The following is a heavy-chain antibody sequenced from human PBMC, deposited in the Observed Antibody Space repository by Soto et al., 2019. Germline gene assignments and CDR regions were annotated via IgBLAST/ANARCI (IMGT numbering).Heavy chain of an antibody. V-gene: IGHV1-69*02. CDR2: IIPILGIA. CDR3: ARGAAGIAVAGPSYYVDY. Sequence: QVQLVQSGAEVKKPGSSVKVSCKASGGTFSSYSISWVRQAPGQGLEWMGRIIPILGIANYAQKLQGRVTITADKSTGTADMELSSLGSEDTAVYYCARGAAGIAVAGPSYYVDYWGQGTLVTVSS. D-gene: IGHD6-19*01. CDR1: GGTFSSYS. J-gene: IGHJ4*02.